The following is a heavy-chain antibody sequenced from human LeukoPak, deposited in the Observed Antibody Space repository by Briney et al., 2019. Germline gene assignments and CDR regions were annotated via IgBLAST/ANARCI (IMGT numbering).Heavy chain of an antibody. V-gene: IGHV1-69*04. J-gene: IGHJ4*02. Sequence: GASVKVSCKASGGTFSSYAISWVRQAPGQGLEWMGRIIPILGIANYAQKFQGRVTITADKSTSTVYMELSSLRSEDTAVYYCARVGGGYYDSSGYYPDYWGQGTLVTVSS. CDR2: IIPILGIA. CDR1: GGTFSSYA. D-gene: IGHD3-22*01. CDR3: ARVGGGYYDSSGYYPDY.